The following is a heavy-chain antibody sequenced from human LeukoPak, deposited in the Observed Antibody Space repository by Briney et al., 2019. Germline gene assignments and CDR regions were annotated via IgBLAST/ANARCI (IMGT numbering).Heavy chain of an antibody. J-gene: IGHJ4*02. D-gene: IGHD2-8*01. Sequence: SETLSLTCAVYGDSFSGFYWNWIREPPGKGPEWMGEINHSGSTNYTPSLKSRVTISADTSKNQSSLRLSSVTAADTAVYYCARGPLGYCSTNTSHGPDYWGQGTLVTVSS. V-gene: IGHV4-34*01. CDR2: INHSGST. CDR1: GDSFSGFY. CDR3: ARGPLGYCSTNTSHGPDY.